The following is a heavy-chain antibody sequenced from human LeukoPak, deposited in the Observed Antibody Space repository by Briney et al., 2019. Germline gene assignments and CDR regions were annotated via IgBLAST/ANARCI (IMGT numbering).Heavy chain of an antibody. Sequence: TGGSLRLSRAASGFTFDDYGMSWVRQAPGKGLEWVSGINWNGGSTGYADSVKGRFIISRDNAKNSLYLQMNSLRAEDTALYHCARSSPWGSHQGFDYWGQGTLVTVSS. D-gene: IGHD3-10*01. CDR2: INWNGGST. J-gene: IGHJ4*02. V-gene: IGHV3-20*01. CDR1: GFTFDDYG. CDR3: ARSSPWGSHQGFDY.